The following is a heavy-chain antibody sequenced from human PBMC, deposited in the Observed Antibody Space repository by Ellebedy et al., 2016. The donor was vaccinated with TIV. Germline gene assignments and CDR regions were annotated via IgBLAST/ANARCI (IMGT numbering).Heavy chain of an antibody. D-gene: IGHD1-26*01. J-gene: IGHJ5*02. CDR3: ARESGSYTGNWFDP. Sequence: SETLSLTCSVSGVSISSSSYYWCWIRQPPGKGLEWIGSLSYSGSPYYNPSLKSRVTISVDTSKNQFSLKLSSVTAADTAVYYCARESGSYTGNWFDPWGQGTLVTVSS. CDR2: LSYSGSP. CDR1: GVSISSSSYY. V-gene: IGHV4-39*07.